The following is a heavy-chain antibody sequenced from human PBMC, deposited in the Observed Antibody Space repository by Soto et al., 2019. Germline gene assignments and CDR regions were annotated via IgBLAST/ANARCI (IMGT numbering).Heavy chain of an antibody. Sequence: GGCLRLSCAASGFTFSSYSMNWVRQAPGKGLEWVSSISSSSSYIYYADSVKGRFTISRDNAKNSLYLQMNSLRAEDTAVYYCAKTTGYSGSGGMDVWGQGTTVTVSS. D-gene: IGHD6-13*01. CDR1: GFTFSSYS. CDR3: AKTTGYSGSGGMDV. V-gene: IGHV3-21*01. J-gene: IGHJ6*02. CDR2: ISSSSSYI.